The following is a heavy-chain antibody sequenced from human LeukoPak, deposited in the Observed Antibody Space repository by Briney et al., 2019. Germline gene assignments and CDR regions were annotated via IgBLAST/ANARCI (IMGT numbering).Heavy chain of an antibody. J-gene: IGHJ4*02. V-gene: IGHV1-2*02. Sequence: GASVKVSCKASGYTFTGYYMHWVRQAPGQGLEWMGWINPNSGGTNYAQKFQGRVTMTRDTSISTAYMELSRLRSDDTAVYYCAREPTHLGGSGSSYWGQGTLVTVSS. CDR2: INPNSGGT. CDR3: AREPTHLGGSGSSY. D-gene: IGHD3-10*01. CDR1: GYTFTGYY.